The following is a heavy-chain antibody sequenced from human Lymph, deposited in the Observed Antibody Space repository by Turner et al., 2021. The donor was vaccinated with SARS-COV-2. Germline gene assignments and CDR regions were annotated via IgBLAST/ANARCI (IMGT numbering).Heavy chain of an antibody. J-gene: IGHJ6*02. V-gene: IGHV1-2*02. D-gene: IGHD3-3*01. CDR3: ARDVERYNDFWSGYSGGYGLDV. CDR1: AYTFPGYY. Sequence: QVQLVQSGADVTKPGAAVHVSCEASAYTFPGYYMHWVRQAPGQGLEWMGWINPNSGGTNYAQKYQGRVTMTRDTSISTAYMELSRLRSDDTAVYYCARDVERYNDFWSGYSGGYGLDVWGQGTTVTVSS. CDR2: INPNSGGT.